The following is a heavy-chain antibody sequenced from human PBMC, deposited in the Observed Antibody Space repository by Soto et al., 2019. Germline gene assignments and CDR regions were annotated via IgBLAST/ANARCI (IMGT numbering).Heavy chain of an antibody. CDR3: VRDRRIYYSDPHDEFVASDYEV. J-gene: IGHJ3*01. CDR1: GGIFGSHG. V-gene: IGHV1-69*01. CDR2: FIPIFRTL. Sequence: QVQLIQSEAEVKKPGSSVRVSCTASGGIFGSHGFSWVRQAPGQRLGWGGGFIPIFRTLTYTEKFQARVRIAADESTNTVYLDLSSLTSEDTAVYYCVRDRRIYYSDPHDEFVASDYEVWGQGTMVSVSS. D-gene: IGHD3-22*01.